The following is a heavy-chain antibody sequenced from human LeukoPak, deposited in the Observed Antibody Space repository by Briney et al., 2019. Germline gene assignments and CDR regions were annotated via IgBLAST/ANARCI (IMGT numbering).Heavy chain of an antibody. J-gene: IGHJ6*02. V-gene: IGHV3-23*01. CDR2: ISGSGGST. CDR1: GFTFSSYA. Sequence: PGGSLRLSCAASGFTFSSYAMSWVRQAPGKGLEWVSAISGSGGSTYYADSVKGRFTISRDNSKNTLYLQMNSLRAEDTAVYYCAKSVYDSSGYYYGYYYYGMDVWGQGTTVTVSS. CDR3: AKSVYDSSGYYYGYYYYGMDV. D-gene: IGHD3-22*01.